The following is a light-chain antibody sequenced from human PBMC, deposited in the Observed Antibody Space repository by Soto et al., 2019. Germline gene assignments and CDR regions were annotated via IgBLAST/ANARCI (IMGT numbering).Light chain of an antibody. Sequence: DIQITPSSSIMSAXXXDXXTXSXLASQNVINWLAWYQKKPGIPPKLLIYKASRLEGGVPSRFSGSGSETEFTLTVSGLQPDDFATYYCQQYNEIPWTFGQGTKVDIK. CDR1: QNVINW. J-gene: IGKJ1*01. CDR2: KAS. CDR3: QQYNEIPWT. V-gene: IGKV1-5*03.